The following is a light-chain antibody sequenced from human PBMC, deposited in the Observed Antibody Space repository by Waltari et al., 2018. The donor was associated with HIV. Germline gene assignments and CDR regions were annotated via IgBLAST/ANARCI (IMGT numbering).Light chain of an antibody. Sequence: DIQMTQSPSSLSASVRDRVTITCRASQSVSNYLNWYQQKPGKAPKLLIYSASSLQSGVPSRCNGSGSGTDFTLTINDLQPEDFTTYYCQQSYQIPRTFGQGTQVEVK. CDR1: QSVSNY. CDR2: SAS. V-gene: IGKV1-39*01. J-gene: IGKJ1*01. CDR3: QQSYQIPRT.